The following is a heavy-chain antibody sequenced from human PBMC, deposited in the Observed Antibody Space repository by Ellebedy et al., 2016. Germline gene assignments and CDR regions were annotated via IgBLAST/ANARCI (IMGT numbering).Heavy chain of an antibody. CDR2: IKQDGSEK. V-gene: IGHV3-7*01. J-gene: IGHJ4*02. CDR3: ARDTRTYFYGSGSHYLSDY. CDR1: GFTFSSYW. Sequence: GESLKISXAASGFTFSSYWMSWVRQAPGKGLEWVANIKQDGSEKYYVDSVKGRFTISRDNAKNSLYLQMNSLRAEDTAVYYCARDTRTYFYGSGSHYLSDYWGQGTLVTVSS. D-gene: IGHD3-10*01.